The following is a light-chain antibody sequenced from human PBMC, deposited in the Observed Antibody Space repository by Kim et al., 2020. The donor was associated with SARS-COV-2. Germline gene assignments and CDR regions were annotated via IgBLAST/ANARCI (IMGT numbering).Light chain of an antibody. Sequence: ASVGDRVTITCRASQGISGWLAWYQQKPGKAPKLLIYKASSLQSGVPSRFSGSRYGTDFTLTISSLQPEDFATYYCQQTDSFPWTFGQGTKVEIK. V-gene: IGKV1-12*01. CDR2: KAS. J-gene: IGKJ1*01. CDR1: QGISGW. CDR3: QQTDSFPWT.